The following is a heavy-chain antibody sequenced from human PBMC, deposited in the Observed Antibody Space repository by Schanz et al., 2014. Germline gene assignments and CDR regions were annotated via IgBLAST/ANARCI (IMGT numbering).Heavy chain of an antibody. CDR1: GYTFTTYY. V-gene: IGHV1-46*03. J-gene: IGHJ4*02. CDR2: INPSGGST. Sequence: QVHLVQSGAEVHKPGASLKISCKASGYTFTTYYMLWVRQAPGQGLEWMGIINPSGGSTRYGQKFQGRITVTTDTSTSTVYLELSSLRSDDTAVYYCGRGFSRSYIDFWGQGTLITVSS. CDR3: GRGFSRSYIDF. D-gene: IGHD6-6*01.